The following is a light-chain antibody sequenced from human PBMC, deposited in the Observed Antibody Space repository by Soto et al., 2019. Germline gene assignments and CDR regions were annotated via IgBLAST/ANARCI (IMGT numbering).Light chain of an antibody. CDR3: QQYGSSPQT. Sequence: EIVMTQCPATLSVSPGERATLACRASQSVSSNLAWYQQKPGQAPRLLIHGASTRATSFPARFSGSGAGTEFTLTISSLQSEDFAVYYCQQYGSSPQTFGQGTKVEIK. J-gene: IGKJ1*01. CDR2: GAS. V-gene: IGKV3-15*01. CDR1: QSVSSN.